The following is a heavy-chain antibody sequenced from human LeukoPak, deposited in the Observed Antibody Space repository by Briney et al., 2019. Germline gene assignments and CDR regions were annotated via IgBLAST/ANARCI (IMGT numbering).Heavy chain of an antibody. D-gene: IGHD2-8*01. CDR3: ARGLPPDDCTNGVCYKWDDY. J-gene: IGHJ4*02. Sequence: GGSLRLSCVTSGFTFSNHAMHWVRQGPGKGLEWVAVISDDGTSKFYADSVKGRFTIFRDNSKNTLFLQINSLRPEDTAVYYCARGLPPDDCTNGVCYKWDDYWGQGTLVTVSS. CDR2: ISDDGTSK. V-gene: IGHV3-30*04. CDR1: GFTFSNHA.